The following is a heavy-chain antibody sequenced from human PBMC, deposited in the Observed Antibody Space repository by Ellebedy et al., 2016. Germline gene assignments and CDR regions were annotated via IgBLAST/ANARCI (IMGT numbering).Heavy chain of an antibody. D-gene: IGHD4-11*01. CDR2: IYYSGST. CDR3: ARGQLQHFDY. Sequence: SETLSLTCTVSGGSISSSSYYWGWIRQPPGKGLEWIGSIYYSGSTYYNPSLKSRVTISVDTSKNQFSLKLSSVTAADTAVYYCARGQLQHFDYWGQGTLVTVSS. J-gene: IGHJ4*02. CDR1: GGSISSSSYY. V-gene: IGHV4-39*01.